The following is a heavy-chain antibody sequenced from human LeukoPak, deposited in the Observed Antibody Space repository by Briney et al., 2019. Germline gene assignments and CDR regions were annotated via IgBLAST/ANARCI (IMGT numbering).Heavy chain of an antibody. J-gene: IGHJ4*02. CDR2: IYYSGST. CDR1: GGSISSSSYY. V-gene: IGHV4-39*01. D-gene: IGHD6-13*01. Sequence: SETLSLTCTVSGGSISSSSYYWGWIRQPPGKGLEWIGSIYYSGSTYYNPSFKSRVTISVDTSKNQFSLKLSSVTAADTAVYYCARLSIAAAGENSYWGQGTLVTVSS. CDR3: ARLSIAAAGENSY.